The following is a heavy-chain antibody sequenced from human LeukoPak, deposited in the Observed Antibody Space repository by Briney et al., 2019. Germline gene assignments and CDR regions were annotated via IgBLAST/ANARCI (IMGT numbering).Heavy chain of an antibody. CDR1: GGSISSYY. CDR2: IYYSGST. J-gene: IGHJ3*02. CDR3: ARRDTSSWYKDDAFDI. V-gene: IGHV4-59*08. D-gene: IGHD6-13*01. Sequence: SETLSLTCTVSGGSISSYYWSWIRQPPGKGLEWIGYIYYSGSTNYNPSLKSRVTISVDTSKNQFSLKLSSVTAADTAVYYCARRDTSSWYKDDAFDIWGQGTMVTVFS.